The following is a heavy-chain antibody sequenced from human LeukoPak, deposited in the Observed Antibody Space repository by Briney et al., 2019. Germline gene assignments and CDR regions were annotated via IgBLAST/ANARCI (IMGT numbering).Heavy chain of an antibody. D-gene: IGHD6-13*01. Sequence: KPSETLSLTCAVYGGSFSGYYWSWIRQPPGKGLEWIGEINHSGSTNYSPSLKSRVTISVDTSKNQFSLKLSSVTAADTAVYYCARDRGAAAGTNWFDPWGQGTLVTVSS. CDR1: GGSFSGYY. J-gene: IGHJ5*02. CDR2: INHSGST. V-gene: IGHV4-34*01. CDR3: ARDRGAAAGTNWFDP.